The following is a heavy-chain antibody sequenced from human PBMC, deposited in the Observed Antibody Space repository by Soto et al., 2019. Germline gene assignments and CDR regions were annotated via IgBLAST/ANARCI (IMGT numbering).Heavy chain of an antibody. V-gene: IGHV4-61*01. CDR2: IYYSGST. J-gene: IGHJ6*02. CDR1: GGSVSSGSYY. CDR3: ARDRTGTTSDYYGMDV. D-gene: IGHD1-7*01. Sequence: PSETLSLTCTVSGGSVSSGSYYWSWIRQPPGKGLEWIGYIYYSGSTNYNPSLKSRVTISVDTSKNQFSLKLSSVTAADTAVYYCARDRTGTTSDYYGMDVWGQGTTVTVSS.